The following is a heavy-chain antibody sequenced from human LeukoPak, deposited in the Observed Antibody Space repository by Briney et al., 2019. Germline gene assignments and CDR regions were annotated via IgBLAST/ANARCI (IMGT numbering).Heavy chain of an antibody. V-gene: IGHV4-59*01. CDR1: GVSISSYY. CDR3: ARGGTNFDY. Sequence: SETLSLTCTVSGVSISSYYWSWIRQPPGKGLEWIGNIYYSGSTNYNPSLKSRVTISVDTSKNQFSLKLSSVTAADTAVYYCARGGTNFDYWGQGTLVTVSS. D-gene: IGHD3-16*01. CDR2: IYYSGST. J-gene: IGHJ4*02.